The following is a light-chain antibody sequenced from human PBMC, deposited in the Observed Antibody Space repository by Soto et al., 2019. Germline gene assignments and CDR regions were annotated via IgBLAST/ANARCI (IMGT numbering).Light chain of an antibody. J-gene: IGKJ2*02. CDR3: QQFNSHSRT. CDR2: KAS. CDR1: QSISSW. Sequence: DIKMTQSPSTLSASVGDRVTITCRASQSISSWLAWYQRKPGKAPKLLIYKASNLESGVPSRFSGSGSGTEFTLTISTLQPDYFATYYCQQFNSHSRTFVQGTKLEIK. V-gene: IGKV1-5*03.